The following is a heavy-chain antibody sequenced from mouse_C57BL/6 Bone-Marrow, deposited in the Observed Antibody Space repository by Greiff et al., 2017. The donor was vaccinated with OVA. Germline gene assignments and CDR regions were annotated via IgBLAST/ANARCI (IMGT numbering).Heavy chain of an antibody. J-gene: IGHJ3*01. CDR3: ARHGATNWEGCAY. Sequence: EVMLVESGGGLVQPGGSLKLSCAASGFTFSDYGMAWVRQAPRQGPEWVAFISNLAYSIYYADTVTGRFTISRENAKNTLYLEMSSLRSEDTAMYYCARHGATNWEGCAYWGQGTLVTVSA. D-gene: IGHD4-1*01. V-gene: IGHV5-15*01. CDR2: ISNLAYSI. CDR1: GFTFSDYG.